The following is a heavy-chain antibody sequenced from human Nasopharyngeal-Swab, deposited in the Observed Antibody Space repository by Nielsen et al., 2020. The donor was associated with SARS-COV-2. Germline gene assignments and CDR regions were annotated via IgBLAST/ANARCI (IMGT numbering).Heavy chain of an antibody. CDR3: VHCSGGSCYSRFDH. D-gene: IGHD2-15*01. CDR2: VSHDGSNK. CDR1: GFTFSSYD. J-gene: IGHJ4*02. Sequence: GGSLRLSCAASGFTFSSYDMHWVRQAPGKGLEWVAVVSHDGSNKYYADSVKGRFTISRDNSKNTLFLQMSSLRGEDTAVYYCVHCSGGSCYSRFDHWGQGTLVTVSS. V-gene: IGHV3-30*03.